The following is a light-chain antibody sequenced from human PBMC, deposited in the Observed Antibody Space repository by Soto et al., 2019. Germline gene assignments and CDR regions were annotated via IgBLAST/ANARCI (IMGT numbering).Light chain of an antibody. CDR2: DAS. CDR1: QNIRSR. J-gene: IGKJ1*01. V-gene: IGKV1-5*01. Sequence: DFQMTQSPSTLSASVGDRVTITCRASQNIRSRLAWFQQKPGKAPNLLIYDASSLESGVPQRLSGSGSGTEFTLTISSLKTDDFSTYYCQQYHSYWTFGQGTKVDIK. CDR3: QQYHSYWT.